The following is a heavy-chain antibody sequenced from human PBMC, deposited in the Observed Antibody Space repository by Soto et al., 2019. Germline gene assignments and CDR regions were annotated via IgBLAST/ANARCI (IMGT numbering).Heavy chain of an antibody. CDR1: GFTFSSYV. CDR3: VKGIRQQLVLDYFDY. V-gene: IGHV3-64D*08. CDR2: ISINGGST. D-gene: IGHD6-6*01. Sequence: GGSLRLSCSASGFTFSSYVMYWVRQAPGKGLEFVSAISINGGSTYYADSVKGRFTISRDNSKNTLYLQMSSLRAEDTAVYYCVKGIRQQLVLDYFDYWGQGTLVTVSS. J-gene: IGHJ4*02.